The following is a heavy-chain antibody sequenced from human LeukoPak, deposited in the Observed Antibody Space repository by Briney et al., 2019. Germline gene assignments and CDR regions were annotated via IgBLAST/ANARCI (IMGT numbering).Heavy chain of an antibody. J-gene: IGHJ4*02. CDR1: GGSISSGGYY. CDR3: ARTIYPRSSGYSGYDAAY. Sequence: PSQTLSLTCTVSGGSISSGGYYWSWIRQHPGKGLEWIGYIYYSGSTYYNPSLKSRVTISVDTSKNQFSLKLSSVTAADTAVYYCARTIYPRSSGYSGYDAAYWGQGTLVTVSS. D-gene: IGHD5-12*01. CDR2: IYYSGST. V-gene: IGHV4-31*03.